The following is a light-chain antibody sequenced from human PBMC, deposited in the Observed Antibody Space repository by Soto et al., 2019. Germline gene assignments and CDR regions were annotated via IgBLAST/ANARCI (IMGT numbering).Light chain of an antibody. Sequence: QSVLTQPASVSGSPGQSITISCTGTNSDVGGYNYVSWYQQNPGKAPKFMIYDVSSRPSGVSDRFSGSKSGNTASLTISGLQAEDEADYYCSSYTTSNTRQIVFGTGTKLTVL. J-gene: IGLJ1*01. CDR1: NSDVGGYNY. V-gene: IGLV2-14*01. CDR2: DVS. CDR3: SSYTTSNTRQIV.